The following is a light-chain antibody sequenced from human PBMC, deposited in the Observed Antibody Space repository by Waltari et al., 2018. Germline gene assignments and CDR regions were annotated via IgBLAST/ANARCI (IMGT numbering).Light chain of an antibody. CDR3: QQYNTYSS. CDR2: KAS. J-gene: IGKJ2*03. CDR1: QSISNY. Sequence: DIQMTQSPSTLSASVGDTITITFRVSQSISNYFAWYQQEPGKAHKLLIYKASSSGSGVPSRFSGSESGTEFTLTISSLQPDDFATYYCQQYNTYSSFGQGTKLEIK. V-gene: IGKV1-5*03.